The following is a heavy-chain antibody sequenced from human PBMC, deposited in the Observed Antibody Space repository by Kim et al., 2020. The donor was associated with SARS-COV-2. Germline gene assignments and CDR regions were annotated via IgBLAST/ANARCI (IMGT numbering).Heavy chain of an antibody. D-gene: IGHD6-13*01. CDR1: GGTFSSYA. J-gene: IGHJ1*01. CDR3: ARESIAGIAAATKAEYFQH. CDR2: IIPIFGTA. V-gene: IGHV1-69*13. Sequence: SVKVSCKASGGTFSSYAISWVRQAPGQGLEWMGGIIPIFGTANYAQKFQGRVTITADESTSTAYMELSSLRSEDTAVYYCARESIAGIAAATKAEYFQHWGQGTLVTVSS.